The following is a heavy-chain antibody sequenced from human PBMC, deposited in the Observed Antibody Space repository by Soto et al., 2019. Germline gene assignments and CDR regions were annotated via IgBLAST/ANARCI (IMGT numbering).Heavy chain of an antibody. CDR3: AKQRSGSTSNWFDP. CDR2: ISGSGTST. J-gene: IGHJ5*02. V-gene: IGHV3-23*01. CDR1: GFTFSSYA. D-gene: IGHD2-2*01. Sequence: VQLLESGGGLVQPGGSLRVSCAASGFTFSSYAMSWVRQTPGKGLEWVSAISGSGTSTYYADSVKGRFTISRDNSKNTLYLQMNSLRAEDTAVYYCAKQRSGSTSNWFDPWGQGTLVTVSS.